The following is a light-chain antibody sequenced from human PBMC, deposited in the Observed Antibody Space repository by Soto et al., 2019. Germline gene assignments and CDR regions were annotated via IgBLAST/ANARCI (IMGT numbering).Light chain of an antibody. V-gene: IGLV2-14*01. J-gene: IGLJ2*01. Sequence: QSALTQPASVSGSPGQSITISCTGTSSDVGGYNFVSWYQHHPGKAPKLIIYEVTTRPSGVSNRFSASKSGNTASLTISGLQAEDEADYYCSSYTTTSTLVGFGGGTKVTVL. CDR1: SSDVGGYNF. CDR3: SSYTTTSTLVG. CDR2: EVT.